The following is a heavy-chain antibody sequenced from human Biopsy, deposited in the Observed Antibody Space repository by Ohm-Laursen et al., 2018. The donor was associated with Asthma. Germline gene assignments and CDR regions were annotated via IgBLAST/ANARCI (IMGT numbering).Heavy chain of an antibody. CDR2: INFVFGTT. Sequence: SVKVSCKSLGGTFNTYVIGWVRQAPGQGLEWIGWINFVFGTTTYPQKFQDRVTITADDSTSTVYMELSSLRSEDTAVYYCARKAGSCISRTCYSLDFWGQGTLVTVSS. J-gene: IGHJ4*02. CDR1: GGTFNTYV. CDR3: ARKAGSCISRTCYSLDF. V-gene: IGHV1-69*13. D-gene: IGHD2-2*01.